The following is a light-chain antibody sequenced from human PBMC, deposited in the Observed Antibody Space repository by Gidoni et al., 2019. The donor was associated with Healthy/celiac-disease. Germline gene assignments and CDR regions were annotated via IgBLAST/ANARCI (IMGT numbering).Light chain of an antibody. CDR2: GAS. CDR3: QQYNNWPLT. V-gene: IGKV3-15*01. CDR1: QSVSSN. Sequence: EKVMTQSPATLSVSPGERATLSCRASQSVSSNLAWYQQKPGQAPRLLIYGASTRAAGIPARFSGSGSGTVFTLTISSLQSEDFAVYYCQQYNNWPLTFGQGTKLEIK. J-gene: IGKJ2*01.